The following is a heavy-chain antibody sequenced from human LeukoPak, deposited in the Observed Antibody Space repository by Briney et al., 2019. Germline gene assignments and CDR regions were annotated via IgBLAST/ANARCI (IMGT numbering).Heavy chain of an antibody. CDR1: GFSLGDHG. D-gene: IGHD6-13*01. V-gene: IGHV3-11*04. J-gene: IGHJ4*02. Sequence: GGSLRLSCVASGFSLGDHGMSWVRQAPGKGLEWISYSKSEGTTTSYADSVKGRFTTSRDNAKNSLYLQINSLRAEDTAVYYCARSPSWFSSSWYTFDYWGQGTLVTVSS. CDR2: SKSEGTTT. CDR3: ARSPSWFSSSWYTFDY.